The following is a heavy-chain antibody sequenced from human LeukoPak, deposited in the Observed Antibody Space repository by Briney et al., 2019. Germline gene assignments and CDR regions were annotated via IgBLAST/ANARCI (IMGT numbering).Heavy chain of an antibody. D-gene: IGHD6-19*01. Sequence: PSQTLSLTCTVSGGSISTGSYCWSWIRQPPGKGLEWIGYIYDSGTTKQNPSLKSRVTILEDTSKNQFSLKLSSVTAADTAVYYCARLSPGGWSLSWGQGTLVTVSS. CDR1: GGSISTGSYC. V-gene: IGHV4-61*01. CDR2: IYDSGTT. J-gene: IGHJ5*02. CDR3: ARLSPGGWSLS.